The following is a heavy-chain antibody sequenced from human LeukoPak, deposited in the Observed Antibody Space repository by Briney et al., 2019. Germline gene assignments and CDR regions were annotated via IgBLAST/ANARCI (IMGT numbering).Heavy chain of an antibody. V-gene: IGHV4-59*08. CDR1: GGSIGTYY. J-gene: IGHJ6*03. D-gene: IGHD3-16*02. CDR2: IYVTGT. Sequence: SETLSLTCTVSGGSIGTYYWSWIRQSPGKGLEWIGYIYVTGTRYNPYLQSRVTISVDRSRNQFFLKMSSVTAADMAVYYCARHIGGGIEDMDVWGKGTKVIVSS. CDR3: ARHIGGGIEDMDV.